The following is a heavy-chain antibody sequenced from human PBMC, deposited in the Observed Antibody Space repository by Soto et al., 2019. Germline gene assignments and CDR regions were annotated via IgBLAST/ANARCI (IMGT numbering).Heavy chain of an antibody. V-gene: IGHV1-8*01. CDR2: MNPNSGNT. CDR1: GYTFTSYD. CDR3: AIARGGYYYGSGSYRYYYYYYMDV. J-gene: IGHJ6*03. D-gene: IGHD3-10*01. Sequence: ASVKVSCKASGYTFTSYDINWVRQATGQGLEWMGWMNPNSGNTGYAQKFQGRVTMTRNTSISTAYMELSSLRSEDTAVYYCAIARGGYYYGSGSYRYYYYYYMDVLGKVTTVTVSS.